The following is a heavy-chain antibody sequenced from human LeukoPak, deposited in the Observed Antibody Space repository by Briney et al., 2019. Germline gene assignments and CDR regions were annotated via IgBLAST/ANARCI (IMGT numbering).Heavy chain of an antibody. J-gene: IGHJ1*01. CDR2: MSYDGSNK. CDR3: AKDGRAAAASAEYFHN. CDR1: GFTFSPYG. V-gene: IGHV3-30*13. Sequence: GKSLRLSCAASGFTFSPYGMHGVREASAKGLEWVAFMSYDGSNKFYAESPRRRFTVSRDNPKNRLYLHVKRERCEDRAVFYCAKDGRAAAASAEYFHNWGQGTLVTVSS. D-gene: IGHD6-13*01.